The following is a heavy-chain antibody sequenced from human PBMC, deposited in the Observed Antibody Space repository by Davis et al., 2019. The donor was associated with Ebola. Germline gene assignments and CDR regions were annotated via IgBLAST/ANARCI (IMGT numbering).Heavy chain of an antibody. CDR3: ARDIGSYGMDV. D-gene: IGHD1-14*01. CDR1: GGSISSYY. V-gene: IGHV4-59*01. Sequence: SETLSLTCTVSGGSISSYYWSWIRQPPGKGLEWIGYIYYSGSTNYNPSLKSRVTISVDTSKNQFSLKLSSVTAADTAVYYCARDIGSYGMDVWGKGTTVTVSS. J-gene: IGHJ6*04. CDR2: IYYSGST.